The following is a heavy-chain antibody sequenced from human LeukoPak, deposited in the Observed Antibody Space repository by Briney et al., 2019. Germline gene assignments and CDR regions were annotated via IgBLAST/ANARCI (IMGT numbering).Heavy chain of an antibody. D-gene: IGHD4-17*01. CDR1: GYTFTGYY. CDR2: INPNSGGT. V-gene: IGHV1-2*02. J-gene: IGHJ4*02. Sequence: ASVKVSSKASGYTFTGYYMHWVRQVPGQGLEWMGWINPNSGGTDYAQKFQGRVTMTRDTSISTAYMELSSLRSDDTAVYYCARIKTYGDYKFDYWGQGTLVTVSS. CDR3: ARIKTYGDYKFDY.